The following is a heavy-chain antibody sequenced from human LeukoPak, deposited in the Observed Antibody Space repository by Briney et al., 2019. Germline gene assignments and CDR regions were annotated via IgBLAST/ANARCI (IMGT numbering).Heavy chain of an antibody. Sequence: SETLSLTCTVSGGSISSYYWSWIRQPAGKGLEWIGRIYTSGSTNYNPSLKSRVTMSVDTSKNQLSLKLSSVTAADTAVYYCARDGDRPGVWSGYYTADYYYYYYMDVWGKGTTVTVSS. J-gene: IGHJ6*03. CDR3: ARDGDRPGVWSGYYTADYYYYYYMDV. V-gene: IGHV4-4*07. D-gene: IGHD3-3*01. CDR2: IYTSGST. CDR1: GGSISSYY.